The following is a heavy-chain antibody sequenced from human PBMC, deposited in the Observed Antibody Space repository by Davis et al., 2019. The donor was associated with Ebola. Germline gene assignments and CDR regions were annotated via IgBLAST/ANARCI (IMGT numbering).Heavy chain of an antibody. D-gene: IGHD3-10*01. V-gene: IGHV1-8*02. CDR2: MNPNSGNT. J-gene: IGHJ4*02. CDR1: GYTFTSYY. CDR3: ARGITMVQGVTYFDY. Sequence: ASVKVSCKASGYTFTSYYMHWVRQATGQGLEWMGWMNPNSGNTGYAQKLQGRVTMTTDTSTSTAYMELRSLRSDDTAVYYCARGITMVQGVTYFDYWGQGTLVTVSS.